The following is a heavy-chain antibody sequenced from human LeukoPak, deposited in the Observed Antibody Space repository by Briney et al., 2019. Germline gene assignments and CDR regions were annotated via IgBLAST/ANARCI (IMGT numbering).Heavy chain of an antibody. J-gene: IGHJ6*03. CDR1: GGSFSGYY. V-gene: IGHV4-34*01. CDR2: INHSGST. D-gene: IGHD6-13*01. CDR3: ARASYSSSSYYMDV. Sequence: SETLSLTCAVYGGSFSGYYWSWIRQPPGKGLEWIGEINHSGSTNYNPSLKSRVTISVDTSKNQFSLKLSSVTAADTAVYYCARASYSSSSYYMDVWGKGTTVTVSS.